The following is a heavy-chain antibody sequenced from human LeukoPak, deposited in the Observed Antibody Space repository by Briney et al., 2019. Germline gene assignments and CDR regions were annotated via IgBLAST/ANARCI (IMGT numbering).Heavy chain of an antibody. V-gene: IGHV3-7*03. CDR1: GFTFSTYW. J-gene: IGHJ4*02. CDR2: IKQDGSEK. D-gene: IGHD3-10*02. Sequence: QTGGSLRLSCTVSGFTFSTYWMSWVRQAPGKGLEWVANIKQDGSEKYYVDSVKGRFTISRDNAKSSLYLQMNSLRAEDTALYYCARGYFVRNDYWGQGTLVTVSS. CDR3: ARGYFVRNDY.